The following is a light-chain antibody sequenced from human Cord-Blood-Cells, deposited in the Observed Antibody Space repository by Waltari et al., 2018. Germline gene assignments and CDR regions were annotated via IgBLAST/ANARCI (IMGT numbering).Light chain of an antibody. CDR1: QSVSSSY. CDR3: QQYGSSPT. Sequence: EIVLTQSPGNLSLSQGERATLSCRASQSVSSSYLAWYQQKPGQAPRLLIYGASIRATGIPDRFSGSGSGTDFTLTISRLEPEDFAVYYCQQYGSSPTFGQGTKVEIK. CDR2: GAS. V-gene: IGKV3-20*01. J-gene: IGKJ1*01.